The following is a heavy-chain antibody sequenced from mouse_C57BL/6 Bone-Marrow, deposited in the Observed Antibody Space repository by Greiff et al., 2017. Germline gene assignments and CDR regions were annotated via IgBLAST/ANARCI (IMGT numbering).Heavy chain of an antibody. Sequence: QVQLQQSGAELARPGASVKLSCKASGYTFTSYGISWVKQRTGQGLEWIGEIYPRSGNTYYNEKFKGKATLTADKSSSTAYMELRSLTSEDSAVYFCASPWFRDAMDYWGQGTSVTVSS. J-gene: IGHJ4*01. CDR1: GYTFTSYG. D-gene: IGHD2-2*01. V-gene: IGHV1-81*01. CDR2: IYPRSGNT. CDR3: ASPWFRDAMDY.